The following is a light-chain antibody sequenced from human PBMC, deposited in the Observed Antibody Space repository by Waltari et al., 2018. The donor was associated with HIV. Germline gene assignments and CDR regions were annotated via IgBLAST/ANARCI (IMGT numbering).Light chain of an antibody. CDR2: SNN. J-gene: IGLJ2*01. CDR3: AAWDDSLNGVV. V-gene: IGLV1-44*01. Sequence: QSVLTQPPSASGTPGPRVTISCSGSSSNIGSNTVNWYQQLPGTAPKLLIYSNNQRPSGVADRFSGSKSGTSASLAISGLQSEDEADYYCAAWDDSLNGVVFGGGTKLTVL. CDR1: SSNIGSNT.